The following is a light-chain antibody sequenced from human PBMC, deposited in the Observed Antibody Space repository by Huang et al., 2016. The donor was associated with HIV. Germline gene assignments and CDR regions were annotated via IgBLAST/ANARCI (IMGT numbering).Light chain of an antibody. CDR3: QQAVSFPLT. V-gene: IGKV1-12*01. CDR2: AAS. J-gene: IGKJ4*01. CDR1: QDFNRW. Sequence: DIQMTQSPSSVSASVGDRISFTCRASQDFNRWLAWYQQKPGKATKLLIYAASTLQGGVHSSVSGRVSGTGFTLTINNLQPEDFATYFCQQAVSFPLTFGGGTKVEIK.